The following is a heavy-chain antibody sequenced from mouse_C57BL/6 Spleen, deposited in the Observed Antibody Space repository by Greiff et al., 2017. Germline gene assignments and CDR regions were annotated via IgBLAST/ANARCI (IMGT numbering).Heavy chain of an antibody. CDR3: AREDYYGVGAY. J-gene: IGHJ3*01. CDR1: GYTFTSYD. D-gene: IGHD1-1*01. Sequence: QVQLQQSGPELVKPGASVKLSCKASGYTFTSYDINWVKQRPGQGLEWIGWIYPRDGSTKYNEKFKGKATLTVDTSSSTAYMELHSLTSEDSAVYFCAREDYYGVGAYWGQGTLVTVSA. V-gene: IGHV1-85*01. CDR2: IYPRDGST.